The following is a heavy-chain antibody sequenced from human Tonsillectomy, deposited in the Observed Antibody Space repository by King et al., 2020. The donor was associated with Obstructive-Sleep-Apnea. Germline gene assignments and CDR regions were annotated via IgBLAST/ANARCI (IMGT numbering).Heavy chain of an antibody. CDR2: IQFPGSNQ. D-gene: IGHD2-15*01. CDR3: AKETECCSGGSCYSDYFDY. Sequence: VQLVESGGGVVQPGRSLRLSCAASGFTFSSYCMHWVRQAPGEVLEWVAFIQFPGSNQYYADSVKDRFNISRDNSKNPLYLQMNSMRAEDTAVYYCAKETECCSGGSCYSDYFDYWGQGTLVTVSS. V-gene: IGHV3-30*02. J-gene: IGHJ4*02. CDR1: GFTFSSYC.